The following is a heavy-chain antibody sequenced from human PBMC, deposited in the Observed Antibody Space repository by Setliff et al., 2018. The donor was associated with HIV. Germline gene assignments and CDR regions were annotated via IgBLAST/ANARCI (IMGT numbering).Heavy chain of an antibody. D-gene: IGHD3-10*01. Sequence: SETLSLTCVVSGYSISSDYYWGWLRQAPGKGLDWIGTIYHSGTTYYNPSLKSRVTMSVDPSKEQFSLRLISVTAADTAVYYCARSMKGTYHYGMDVWGQGTLVTVSS. CDR3: ARSMKGTYHYGMDV. CDR1: GYSISSDYY. J-gene: IGHJ6*02. V-gene: IGHV4-38-2*01. CDR2: IYHSGTT.